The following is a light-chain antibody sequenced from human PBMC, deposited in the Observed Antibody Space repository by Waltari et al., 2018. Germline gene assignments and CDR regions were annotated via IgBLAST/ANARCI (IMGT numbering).Light chain of an antibody. V-gene: IGKV4-1*01. Sequence: DIVMTQSPDSLAVSLGERVTIDCKSSQSVLYTSNNKNNLAWYQQRPGQPPKLLIYWASTRESGVPSRFSGSGSGTEFTLTISSLQPDDFATYYCQQYNTYMYTFGQGTKLEIK. CDR3: QQYNTYMYT. CDR2: WAS. CDR1: QSVLYTSNNKNN. J-gene: IGKJ2*01.